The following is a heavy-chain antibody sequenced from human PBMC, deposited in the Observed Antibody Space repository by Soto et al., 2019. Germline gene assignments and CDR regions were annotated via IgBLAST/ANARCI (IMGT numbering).Heavy chain of an antibody. V-gene: IGHV3-74*01. CDR2: FTSDGSTA. D-gene: IGHD6-6*01. Sequence: AASGFTFSRYWMHWVRQAPGKGLVWISRFTSDGSTASYADSVKGRFTISRDNAKNTLYLQMSSLRAEDTAVYYCAREYSSSRYFDSCGQGTLVNVSS. CDR3: AREYSSSRYFDS. J-gene: IGHJ4*02. CDR1: GFTFSRYW.